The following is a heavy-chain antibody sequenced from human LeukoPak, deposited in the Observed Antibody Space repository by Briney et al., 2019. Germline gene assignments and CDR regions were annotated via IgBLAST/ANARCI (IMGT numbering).Heavy chain of an antibody. D-gene: IGHD3-10*01. V-gene: IGHV4-61*09. CDR1: GGSISSGRYY. J-gene: IGHJ5*02. Sequence: PSETLSLTCTVSGGSISSGRYYWSWLRQPAGKGLEWIVHIYTTGSTNYNPSLKSRVTISLDTSENQFSLTLSSVTAADTAVYYCARGAYFYGSGINWFDPWGQGTLITVSS. CDR3: ARGAYFYGSGINWFDP. CDR2: IYTTGST.